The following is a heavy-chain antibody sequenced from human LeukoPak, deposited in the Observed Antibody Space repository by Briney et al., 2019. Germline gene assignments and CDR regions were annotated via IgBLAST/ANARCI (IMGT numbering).Heavy chain of an antibody. V-gene: IGHV4-59*01. CDR3: ARDYGDYAVFAFDI. D-gene: IGHD4-17*01. CDR1: GGSISSYY. CDR2: IYYSGST. Sequence: SETLSLTCTVSGGSISSYYWSWIRQPPGKGLEWIGYIYYSGSTNYNPSLKGRVTISVDTSKNQFSLKLSSVTAADTAVYYCARDYGDYAVFAFDIWGQGTMVTVSS. J-gene: IGHJ3*02.